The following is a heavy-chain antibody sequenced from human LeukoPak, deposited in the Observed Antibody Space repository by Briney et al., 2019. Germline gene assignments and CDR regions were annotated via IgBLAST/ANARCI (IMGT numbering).Heavy chain of an antibody. V-gene: IGHV4-4*02. CDR3: ASRCYYYDSSGCPGY. CDR1: GGSISSSSW. Sequence: SETLSLTCAVSGGSISSSSWWSWVRQPPGKGLEWIGEIYHSGSTNYNPSLKSRVTIPVDKSKNQFSLKLSSVTAADTAVYYCASRCYYYDSSGCPGYWGQGTLVTVSS. J-gene: IGHJ4*02. CDR2: IYHSGST. D-gene: IGHD3-22*01.